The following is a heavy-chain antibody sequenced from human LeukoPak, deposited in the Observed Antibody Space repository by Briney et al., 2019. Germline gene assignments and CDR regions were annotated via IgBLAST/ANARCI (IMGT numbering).Heavy chain of an antibody. Sequence: PSETLSLTCTVSGGSISSSSYYWGWIRQPPGKGLEWIGSIYYSGSTYYNPSLKSRVTISVDTSKNQFSLKLSSVTAADTAVYYCARDRGSLGGFDIWGQGTMVTVCS. CDR2: IYYSGST. D-gene: IGHD1-26*01. V-gene: IGHV4-39*02. CDR3: ARDRGSLGGFDI. J-gene: IGHJ3*02. CDR1: GGSISSSSYY.